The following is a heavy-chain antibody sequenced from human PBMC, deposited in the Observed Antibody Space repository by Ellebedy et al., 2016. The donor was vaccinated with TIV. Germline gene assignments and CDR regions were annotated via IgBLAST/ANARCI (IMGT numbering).Heavy chain of an antibody. CDR3: ARLRVGASMPTDY. Sequence: MPSETLSLTCTVPGDSICRGGYYWGWIRQHPGKGLEWIGSIYYSGETFYNPSLKSRATVSSEKSMNRFSLRLTSVTAADTAVYYCARLRVGASMPTDYWGPGTLVTVSS. CDR2: IYYSGET. V-gene: IGHV4-31*03. J-gene: IGHJ4*01. CDR1: GDSICRGGYY. D-gene: IGHD1-26*01.